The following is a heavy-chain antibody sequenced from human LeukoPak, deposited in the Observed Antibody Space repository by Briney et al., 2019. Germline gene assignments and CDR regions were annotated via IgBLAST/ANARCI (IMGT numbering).Heavy chain of an antibody. CDR3: ARDRGGTGDFDY. D-gene: IGHD1-1*01. J-gene: IGHJ4*02. CDR1: GYTFRSYV. Sequence: ASVKVSCKASGYTFRSYVIHWVRRAPGQRLEWMGWINIGEGDTKYSQKFQDRVTMDRDTAASTAYMELRSLVSEDTGIYYCARDRGGTGDFDYWGQGTLVTVSS. V-gene: IGHV1-3*04. CDR2: INIGEGDT.